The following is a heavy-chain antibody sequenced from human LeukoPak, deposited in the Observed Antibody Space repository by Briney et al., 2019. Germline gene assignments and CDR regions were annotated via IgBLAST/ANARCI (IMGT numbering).Heavy chain of an antibody. V-gene: IGHV3-30-3*01. J-gene: IGHJ5*02. CDR2: ISYDGSNK. CDR3: ASLWGPMIVVVIP. D-gene: IGHD3-22*01. CDR1: GFTFSSYA. Sequence: PGRSLRLSCAASGFTFSSYAMHWVRQAPGKGLEWVAVISYDGSNKYYADSVKGRFTISRDNSKNTLYLQMNSLRADDTAVYYCASLWGPMIVVVIPWGQGTLVTVSS.